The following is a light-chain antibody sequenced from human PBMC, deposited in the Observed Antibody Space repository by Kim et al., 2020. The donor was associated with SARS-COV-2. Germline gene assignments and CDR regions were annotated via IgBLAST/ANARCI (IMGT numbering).Light chain of an antibody. CDR1: SSNIGNNY. J-gene: IGLJ3*02. CDR2: DNN. Sequence: GQKVTISCSGSSSNIGNNYVSWYQQLPGTAPKLLIYDNNKRPSGIPDRFSGSKSGTSATLGITGLQTGDEAVYYCGTWDSSLSAWVFGGGTQLTVL. V-gene: IGLV1-51*01. CDR3: GTWDSSLSAWV.